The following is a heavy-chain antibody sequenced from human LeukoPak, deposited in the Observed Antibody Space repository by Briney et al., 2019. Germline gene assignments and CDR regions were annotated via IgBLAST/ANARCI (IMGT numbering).Heavy chain of an antibody. Sequence: PGGSLRLSCAASGFTVSSNYMSWVRQAPGKGLERVSVIYSGGSTYYADSVKGRFTISRDNSKNTLYLQMNSLRAEDTAVYYCARDFPTKAFDYWGQGTLVTVSS. CDR3: ARDFPTKAFDY. CDR2: IYSGGST. V-gene: IGHV3-66*01. J-gene: IGHJ4*02. CDR1: GFTVSSNY. D-gene: IGHD2/OR15-2a*01.